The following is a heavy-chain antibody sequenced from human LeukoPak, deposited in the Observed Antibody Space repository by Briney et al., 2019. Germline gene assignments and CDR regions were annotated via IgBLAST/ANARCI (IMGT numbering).Heavy chain of an antibody. CDR1: GGSISSSSYY. J-gene: IGHJ4*02. V-gene: IGHV4-39*01. Sequence: SETLSLTCTVSGGSISSSSYYWGWIRQPPGKGLEWIGSIYYSGSTYYNPFLKSRVTISVDTSKNQFSLKLSSATAADTAVYYCARHPVDIVVVPAAPFDYWGQGTLVTISS. CDR3: ARHPVDIVVVPAAPFDY. D-gene: IGHD2-2*01. CDR2: IYYSGST.